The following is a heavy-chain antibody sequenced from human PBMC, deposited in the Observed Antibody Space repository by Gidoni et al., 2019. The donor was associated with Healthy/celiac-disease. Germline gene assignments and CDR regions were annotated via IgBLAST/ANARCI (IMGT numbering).Heavy chain of an antibody. CDR3: ARERIKVVAATDFDY. Sequence: QVQLVESGGGVVQPGRSLRLSCAASGFTFSRYGMHWVRQAPGTGMEWVAVIWYDGSNKYYADSVKGRFTISRDNSKNTLYLQMNSLRAEDTAVYYCARERIKVVAATDFDYWGQGTLVTVSS. CDR1: GFTFSRYG. V-gene: IGHV3-33*01. CDR2: IWYDGSNK. D-gene: IGHD2-15*01. J-gene: IGHJ4*02.